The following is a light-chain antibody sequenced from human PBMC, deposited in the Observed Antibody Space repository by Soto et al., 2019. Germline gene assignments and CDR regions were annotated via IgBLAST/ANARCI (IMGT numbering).Light chain of an antibody. Sequence: QSVLTQPPSMSGAPGQRVTIPCTGSSSDIGSFYDVHWYQQLPGTVPKLLIYGDNNRPSGVPDRFSGSKSGTSASLAITGLQADDEADYYCQSYENSLSHVVFGGGTQLTVL. CDR2: GDN. V-gene: IGLV1-40*01. CDR3: QSYENSLSHVV. J-gene: IGLJ2*01. CDR1: SSDIGSFYD.